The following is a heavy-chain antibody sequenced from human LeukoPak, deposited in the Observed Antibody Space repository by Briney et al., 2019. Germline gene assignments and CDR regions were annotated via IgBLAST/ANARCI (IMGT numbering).Heavy chain of an antibody. CDR1: GSTFTGYF. CDR3: ARDILTDDAFDI. Sequence: ASVKVSCKASGSTFTGYFMHWVRQAPGQGLEWMGWINPNSGGTNYAQKFQGRVTMTRDTSISTAYMELSRLTSDDTAVYYCARDILTDDAFDIWGQGTMVTVSS. CDR2: INPNSGGT. V-gene: IGHV1-2*02. D-gene: IGHD7-27*01. J-gene: IGHJ3*02.